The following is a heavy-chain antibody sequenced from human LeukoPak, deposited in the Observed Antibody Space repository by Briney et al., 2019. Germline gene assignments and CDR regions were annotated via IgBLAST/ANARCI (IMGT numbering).Heavy chain of an antibody. CDR1: GGSISSYY. Sequence: SETLSLTCTVSGGSISSYYWSWIRQPAGKGLEWIGRIYTSGSTNYNPSLKSRVTMSVDTSKNLFSLKLSSVTAADTAVYYCAAGRTTVSDNWFDPWGQGTLVTVSS. V-gene: IGHV4-4*07. CDR2: IYTSGST. D-gene: IGHD4-11*01. J-gene: IGHJ5*02. CDR3: AAGRTTVSDNWFDP.